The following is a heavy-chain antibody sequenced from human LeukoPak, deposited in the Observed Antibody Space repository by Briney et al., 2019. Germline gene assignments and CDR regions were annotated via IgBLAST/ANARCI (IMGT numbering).Heavy chain of an antibody. J-gene: IGHJ4*02. V-gene: IGHV3-66*01. D-gene: IGHD3-3*01. Sequence: GGFLRLSCAASGFIVSSNYMAWVRQAPGKGLEWVSLFYSGGTTYYADSVEGRFTISRDNSKNTLYLQMNSLRAEDTAVYYCAKDFWSGTTHEYYFDYWGQGTLVTVSS. CDR3: AKDFWSGTTHEYYFDY. CDR1: GFIVSSNY. CDR2: FYSGGTT.